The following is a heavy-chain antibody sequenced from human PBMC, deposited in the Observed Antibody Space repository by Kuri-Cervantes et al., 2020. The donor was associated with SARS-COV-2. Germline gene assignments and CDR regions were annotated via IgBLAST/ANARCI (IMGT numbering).Heavy chain of an antibody. V-gene: IGHV1-18*04. J-gene: IGHJ6*02. CDR3: ARVSEGYSSSNSCPTSYFECMDF. Sequence: ASVKVSCKASGYTFNNYAVNWVRQAPGQGLEWMGRISPYNGNTNYAQKLQGRVTMTTDTSTSTAYMELRSLRPDDTAVYYFARVSEGYSSSNSCPTSYFECMDFWGQGTPVTVSS. CDR2: ISPYNGNT. D-gene: IGHD2-2*01. CDR1: GYTFNNYA.